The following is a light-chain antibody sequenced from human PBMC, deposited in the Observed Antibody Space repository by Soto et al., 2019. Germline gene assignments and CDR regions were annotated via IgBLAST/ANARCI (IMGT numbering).Light chain of an antibody. V-gene: IGLV1-40*01. J-gene: IGLJ2*01. CDR2: GNS. CDR3: QSYDSTVV. CDR1: SSNIGAGYA. Sequence: QPVLTQPPSVSGAPGQRVTISCTGSSSNIGAGYAVHWYQQFPGTAPKLLIYGNSNRPSGVPDRFSGSKSGTSASLAITGLQAEDEADYYCQSYDSTVVFGGGTKLTVL.